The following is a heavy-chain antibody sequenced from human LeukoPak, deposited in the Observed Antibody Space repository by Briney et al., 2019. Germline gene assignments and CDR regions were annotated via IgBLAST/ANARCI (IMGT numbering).Heavy chain of an antibody. D-gene: IGHD1-26*01. CDR1: GFTVSSNY. V-gene: IGHV3-21*04. Sequence: GGSLRLSCAASGFTVSSNYLSWVRQAPGKGLEWVSSISYTGTYIYYADSVKGRFTISRDNAQNSLYLQMNSLRAEDTAIYYCVRDRGTYRPIDYWGQGTLVTVSS. J-gene: IGHJ4*02. CDR2: ISYTGTYI. CDR3: VRDRGTYRPIDY.